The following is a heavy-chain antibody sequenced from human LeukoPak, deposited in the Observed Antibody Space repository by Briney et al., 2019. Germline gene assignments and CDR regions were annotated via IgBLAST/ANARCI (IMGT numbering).Heavy chain of an antibody. CDR3: ARASSYRFDP. CDR2: IFAGGNT. CDR1: GITVGSSY. V-gene: IGHV3-66*02. J-gene: IGHJ5*02. Sequence: GGSLRLSCAASGITVGSSYMIWVRQAPGKGLEWVSVIFAGGNTYYSDSVHGRFTISRDNSKNTVYLQMNSLRPEDTAIYYCARASSYRFDPWGQGTLVTVSS. D-gene: IGHD2-21*01.